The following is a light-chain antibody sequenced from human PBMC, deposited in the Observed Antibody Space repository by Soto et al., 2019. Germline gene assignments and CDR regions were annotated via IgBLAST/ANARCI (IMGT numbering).Light chain of an antibody. V-gene: IGKV2D-29*01. CDR2: EVS. CDR1: QSLVHSDGIAY. J-gene: IGKJ1*01. CDR3: MHSVQIPPT. Sequence: DVVITQSPLSLPVTLGQPASISCSSNQSLVHSDGIAYFSWFQQRPGQPLQLLIYEVSNRFSGVPGRFNGSGSETDFTLKISRVEAEDVGIYFCMHSVQIPPTFGQGTKVDIK.